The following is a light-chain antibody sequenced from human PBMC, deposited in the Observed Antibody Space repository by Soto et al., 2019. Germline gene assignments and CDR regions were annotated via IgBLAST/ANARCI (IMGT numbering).Light chain of an antibody. CDR2: EVN. J-gene: IGLJ2*01. CDR1: SSDVGAYDY. V-gene: IGLV2-14*01. CDR3: SSYTSSTTLV. Sequence: QSALTQPASVSGSLGQSITISCTGTSSDVGAYDYVSWYQQHPGKAPKLMICEVNNRPSGVSNRFSGPKSGNTASLTISGLHPEDEADYYCSSYTSSTTLVFGGGTKVTVL.